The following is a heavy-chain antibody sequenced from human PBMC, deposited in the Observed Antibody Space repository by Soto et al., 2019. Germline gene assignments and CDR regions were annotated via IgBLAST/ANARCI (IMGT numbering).Heavy chain of an antibody. J-gene: IGHJ4*02. V-gene: IGHV1-8*01. CDR1: GYTFTSYD. CDR3: AKGSWRGYRSDTTCYTINY. D-gene: IGHD2-2*02. CDR2: MNPDSGNR. Sequence: GASVKVSCKTSGYTFTSYDINWVRQATGQGLEWMGWMNPDSGNRGYAQKFQGRVTMTTDTSISTAYMELSGLRYDDTAMYYCAKGSWRGYRSDTTCYTINYWGQGTLVTVYS.